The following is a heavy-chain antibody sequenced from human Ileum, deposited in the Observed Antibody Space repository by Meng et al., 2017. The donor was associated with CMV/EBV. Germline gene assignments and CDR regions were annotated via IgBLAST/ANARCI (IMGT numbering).Heavy chain of an antibody. Sequence: NEAGPTLEKPTQTRKLTCTLAGFSLSTRGVGVGWIRQPPRKALEWLALNYWDEDKGYSPSLKRRLTITKDTSKNQVVLTMTNVDPVDTATYFCARSLYYSSYYFDYWGQGSLVTVSS. CDR3: ARSLYYSSYYFDY. J-gene: IGHJ4*02. CDR2: NYWDEDK. CDR1: GFSLSTRGVG. D-gene: IGHD3-16*01. V-gene: IGHV2-5*02.